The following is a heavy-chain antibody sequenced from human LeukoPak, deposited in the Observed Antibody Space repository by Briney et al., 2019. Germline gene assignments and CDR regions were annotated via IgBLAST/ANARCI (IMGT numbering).Heavy chain of an antibody. CDR2: INRNGDIS. CDR1: GFTLEDFG. V-gene: IGHV3-20*01. Sequence: PGGTLRLSCEASGFTLEDFGMSWVRHVPAKGREWVAGINRNGDISGHADSVKGRFTISRDNAKNSLYLQMNSLRAEDTAFYHCARKGLGGELGGFDYWGQGTLVTVSS. J-gene: IGHJ4*02. CDR3: ARKGLGGELGGFDY. D-gene: IGHD1-7*01.